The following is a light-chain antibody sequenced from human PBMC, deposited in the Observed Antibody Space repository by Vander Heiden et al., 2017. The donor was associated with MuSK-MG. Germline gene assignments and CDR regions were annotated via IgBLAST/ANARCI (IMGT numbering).Light chain of an antibody. J-gene: IGKJ4*01. CDR2: WAS. CDR1: QSVLYSSNNKNY. V-gene: IGKV4-1*01. Sequence: DIVMTQSPDSLAVSLGERATINCKSSQSVLYSSNNKNYLAWYQQKPGQPPKLLIYWASTRESGVPDRFSGSGSGTDFTLTISSLQAEDVAVYYCQQYDSTPPTFGAGTKVEIK. CDR3: QQYDSTPPT.